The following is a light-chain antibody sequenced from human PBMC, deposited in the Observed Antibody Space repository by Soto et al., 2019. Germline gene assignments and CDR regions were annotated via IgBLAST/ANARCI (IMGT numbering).Light chain of an antibody. V-gene: IGKV4-1*01. Sequence: DIVMTQSPDSLAVSLGERATINCKSSQSVLYSSNNKNYLAWYQQKPGQPPKLLIYWASTRESGVPDRFSGSGSGTDFTLTISSLQAEDVAVYYCQQYNNWPPGTFGGGTKVEIK. CDR2: WAS. CDR3: QQYNNWPPGT. CDR1: QSVLYSSNNKNY. J-gene: IGKJ4*01.